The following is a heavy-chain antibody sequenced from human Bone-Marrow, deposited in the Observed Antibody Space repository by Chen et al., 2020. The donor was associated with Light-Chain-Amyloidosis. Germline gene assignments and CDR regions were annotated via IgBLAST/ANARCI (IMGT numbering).Heavy chain of an antibody. Sequence: EVQLVESGGGLLQRGGSLRLSCAAAGCAFSSYAMSWVRQAPGKGLEWGSTVSGSGGSRYYGDPVKGRLTISRDNSKNALCLQMNSLIAEDTAVYYCAKDISYDDILPGYPADAFDIWGQGTMVTVSS. D-gene: IGHD3-9*01. V-gene: IGHV3-23*04. J-gene: IGHJ3*02. CDR2: VSGSGGSR. CDR1: GCAFSSYA. CDR3: AKDISYDDILPGYPADAFDI.